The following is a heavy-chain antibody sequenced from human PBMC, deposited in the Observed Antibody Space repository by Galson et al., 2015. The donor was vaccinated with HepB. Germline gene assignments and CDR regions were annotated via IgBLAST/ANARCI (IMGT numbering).Heavy chain of an antibody. V-gene: IGHV3-48*01. CDR3: ARCPFSDYYGSGIYYDY. Sequence: SLRLSCAASGFPFSTYSMNWVRQAPGKGLEWVSYISISSNTIYYSDSVKGRFTVSRDNGKSSLYLQMSSLRADDTAVYYCARCPFSDYYGSGIYYDYWGHGTPFTVSS. CDR1: GFPFSTYS. CDR2: ISISSNTI. J-gene: IGHJ4*03. D-gene: IGHD3-10*01.